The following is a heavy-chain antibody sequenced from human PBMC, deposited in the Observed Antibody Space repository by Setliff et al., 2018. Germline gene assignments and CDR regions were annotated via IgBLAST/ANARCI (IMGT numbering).Heavy chain of an antibody. Sequence: SETLSLTCAVSGYSISSGYYWGWIRQPPGKGLEWIGSISHSGSTYYNPSLMSRVTISVDTSKNQFSLKLRSVTAADTAVYYCARNFGXSARPLDYWGQGTLVTVSS. J-gene: IGHJ4*02. CDR3: ARNFGXSARPLDY. CDR2: ISHSGST. D-gene: IGHD6-6*01. CDR1: GYSISSGYY. V-gene: IGHV4-38-2*01.